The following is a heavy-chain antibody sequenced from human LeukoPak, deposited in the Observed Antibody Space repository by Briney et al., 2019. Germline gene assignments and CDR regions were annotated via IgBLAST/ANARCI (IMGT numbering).Heavy chain of an antibody. CDR3: ARWYYYETSGLYYGSFDN. V-gene: IGHV3-66*01. Sequence: GGSLRLSCAASGFTVSSNYMGWVRQAPGKGLEWVSVIYSGGGTNYADSVKGRFTISGDKSKNTLYLQMNSLRAEDTAVYYCARWYYYETSGLYYGSFDNWGQGTLVTVSS. D-gene: IGHD3-22*01. CDR2: IYSGGGT. CDR1: GFTVSSNY. J-gene: IGHJ5*02.